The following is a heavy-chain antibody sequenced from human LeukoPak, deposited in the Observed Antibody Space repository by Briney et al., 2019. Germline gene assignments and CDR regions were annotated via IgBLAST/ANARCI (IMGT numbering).Heavy chain of an antibody. Sequence: SETLSLTCTVSGGSISSYYWSWIRQPAGKGLEWIGRIYTSGSTNYNPSLKSRVTISVDTSKNQFSLKLSSVTAADTAVYYCARGRSQLELPGLGGWFDPWGQGTLVTVSS. V-gene: IGHV4-4*07. CDR2: IYTSGST. D-gene: IGHD1-7*01. CDR1: GGSISSYY. CDR3: ARGRSQLELPGLGGWFDP. J-gene: IGHJ5*02.